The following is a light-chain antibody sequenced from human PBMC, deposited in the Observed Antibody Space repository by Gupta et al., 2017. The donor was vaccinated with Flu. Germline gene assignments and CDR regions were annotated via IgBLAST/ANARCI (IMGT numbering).Light chain of an antibody. Sequence: SYVLTQPPSVPVAHGQPARLTCWGNHIGRKSVEWYQQRPGQAPVLVVYDDRDRPSGSPERFSGSNSGNTATLTISRVEAGEEADYYCQGWESRSDDQGVFGGGTKLTVL. CDR2: DDR. V-gene: IGLV3-21*02. CDR3: QGWESRSDDQGV. J-gene: IGLJ3*02. CDR1: HIGRKS.